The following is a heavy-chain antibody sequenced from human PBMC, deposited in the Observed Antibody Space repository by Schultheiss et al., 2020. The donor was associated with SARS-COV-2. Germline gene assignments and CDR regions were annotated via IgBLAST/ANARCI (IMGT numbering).Heavy chain of an antibody. D-gene: IGHD5-12*01. CDR2: MSGTAAGGST. V-gene: IGHV3-48*02. CDR1: GFSFRHHT. CDR3: ARGRSGHGYAYYYGMDV. J-gene: IGHJ6*02. Sequence: GGSLRLSCAASGFSFRHHTMHWVRQAPGKGLEWVATMSGTAAGGSTYYADSVKGRFTISRDNAKNSLYLQMNSLRDEDTAVYYCARGRSGHGYAYYYGMDVWSQGTTVTVSS.